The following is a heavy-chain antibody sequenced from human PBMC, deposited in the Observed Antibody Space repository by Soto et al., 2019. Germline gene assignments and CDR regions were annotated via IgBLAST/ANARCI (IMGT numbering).Heavy chain of an antibody. D-gene: IGHD3-3*01. CDR1: GGSIRAGYY. V-gene: IGHV4-31*03. CDR2: ISYSGST. Sequence: TQSLTGPVAGGSIRAGYYWSWNRKTPGKGLEWIGSISYSGSTSYNPSLKSRLTISVDRSKSQFSLNLSSVTAADTAVDYCARRDRSGYSYWLDTWGQGTLVTFSS. J-gene: IGHJ5*02. CDR3: ARRDRSGYSYWLDT.